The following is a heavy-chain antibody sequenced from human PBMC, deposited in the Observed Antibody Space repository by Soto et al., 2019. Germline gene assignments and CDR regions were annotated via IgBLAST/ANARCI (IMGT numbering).Heavy chain of an antibody. CDR2: INHSGST. J-gene: IGHJ5*02. D-gene: IGHD1-26*01. CDR1: GGSFSGDY. CDR3: ARVLLGSRCPPEYNWFDP. Sequence: PSETLSLTCAVYGGSFSGDYWSWIRQPAVKGLEWIGEINHSGSTNYNPSLKSRVTISVDTSKNQFSLKLSSVTAADTAVYYCARVLLGSRCPPEYNWFDPWGQGTPVTVSS. V-gene: IGHV4-34*01.